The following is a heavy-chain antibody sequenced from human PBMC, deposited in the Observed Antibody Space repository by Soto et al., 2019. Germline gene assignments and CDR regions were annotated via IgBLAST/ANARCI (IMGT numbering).Heavy chain of an antibody. Sequence: GESLKISCNGSGYSFTSYWIGWVRQMPGKGLEWMGIIYPGDSDTRYSPSFQGQVTISADKSISTAYLQWSSLKASDTAMYYCARAEEYYYDSSGVDAFDIWGQGTMVTV. D-gene: IGHD3-22*01. CDR3: ARAEEYYYDSSGVDAFDI. J-gene: IGHJ3*02. V-gene: IGHV5-51*01. CDR2: IYPGDSDT. CDR1: GYSFTSYW.